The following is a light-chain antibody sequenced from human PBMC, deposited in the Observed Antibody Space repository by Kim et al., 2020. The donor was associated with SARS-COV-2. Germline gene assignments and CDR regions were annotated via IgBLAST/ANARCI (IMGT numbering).Light chain of an antibody. Sequence: SYELTQPPSVSVAPGKTARITCGGNNIGSKSVHWYQQKPGQAPVLVIYYDSDRPSGIPERFSGSNSGNTATLTISRVEAGDEADYYCQVWDCSSDHPGV. CDR1: NIGSKS. CDR3: QVWDCSSDHPGV. J-gene: IGLJ3*02. CDR2: YDS. V-gene: IGLV3-21*04.